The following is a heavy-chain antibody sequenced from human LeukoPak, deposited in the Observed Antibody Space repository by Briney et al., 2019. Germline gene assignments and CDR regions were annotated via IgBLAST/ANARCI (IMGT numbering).Heavy chain of an antibody. CDR2: ISYSGST. CDR3: ARHDVVVVAATRLWNWFDP. J-gene: IGHJ5*02. V-gene: IGHV4-59*08. Sequence: PSETLSLTCTVSGGSISSYYWSWVRQPPGKGLEWIGYISYSGSTNYNPSLKSRVTISVDTSKNQFSLKLSSVTAADTAVYYCARHDVVVVAATRLWNWFDPWGQGTLVTVSS. D-gene: IGHD2-15*01. CDR1: GGSISSYY.